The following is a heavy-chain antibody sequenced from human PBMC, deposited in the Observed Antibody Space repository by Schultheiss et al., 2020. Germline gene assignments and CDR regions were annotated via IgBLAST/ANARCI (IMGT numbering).Heavy chain of an antibody. D-gene: IGHD6-6*01. CDR2: IYYSGST. J-gene: IGHJ5*02. CDR3: ARELGSSPAYNWFDP. Sequence: LSLTCTVSGGSISSGDYYWSWIRQPPGKGLEWIGYIYYSGSTYYNPSLKSRVTISVDTSKNQFSLKLSSVTAADTAVYYCARELGSSPAYNWFDPWGQGTLVTVSS. CDR1: GGSISSGDYY. V-gene: IGHV4-30-4*01.